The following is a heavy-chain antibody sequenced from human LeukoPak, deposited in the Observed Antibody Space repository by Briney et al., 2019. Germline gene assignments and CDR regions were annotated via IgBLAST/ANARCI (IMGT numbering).Heavy chain of an antibody. CDR2: ISAHNGNT. CDR1: GYTFTSYG. Sequence: GASVKVSCKASGYTFTSYGISWVRQAPGQGLEWMGWISAHNGNTNYEQKLQGRVTMTTDTSTSTAYMELRSLRSDDTAVYCCARESSGGSCYYWGQGTLVTVSS. CDR3: ARESSGGSCYY. J-gene: IGHJ4*02. V-gene: IGHV1-18*01. D-gene: IGHD2-15*01.